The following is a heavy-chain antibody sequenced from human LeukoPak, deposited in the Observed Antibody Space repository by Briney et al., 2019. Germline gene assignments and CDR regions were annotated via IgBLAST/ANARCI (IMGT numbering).Heavy chain of an antibody. J-gene: IGHJ4*02. CDR2: ISGSGGST. CDR3: ANNLVWGYSYGIAFDY. Sequence: GGSLRLSCAASGFTFSSYAMSWVRQAPGKGLEWVSAISGSGGSTYYADSVKGRSTISRDNSKNTLYLQMNSLRAEDTAVYYCANNLVWGYSYGIAFDYWGQGTLVTVSS. D-gene: IGHD5-18*01. CDR1: GFTFSSYA. V-gene: IGHV3-23*01.